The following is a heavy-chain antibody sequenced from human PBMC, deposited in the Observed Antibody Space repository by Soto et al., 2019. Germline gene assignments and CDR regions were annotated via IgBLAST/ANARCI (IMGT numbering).Heavy chain of an antibody. CDR1: GFTFSSYG. D-gene: IGHD5-18*01. V-gene: IGHV3-30*03. CDR3: ATVARRDDLVYTCMVTEGPSENYYCYYWLDV. Sequence: GGSLRLSCAASGFTFSSYGMHWVRQAPGKGLEWVAVISYDGSNKYYADSVKGRFTISRDNSKNTLYLQMNSLRAEDTAVYYCATVARRDDLVYTCMVTEGPSENYYCYYWLDVWGKGTMVTVSS. J-gene: IGHJ6*04. CDR2: ISYDGSNK.